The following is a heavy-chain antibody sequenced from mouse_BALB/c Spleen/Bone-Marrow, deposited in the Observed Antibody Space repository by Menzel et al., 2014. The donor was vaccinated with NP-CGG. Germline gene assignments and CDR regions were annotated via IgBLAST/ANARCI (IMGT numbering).Heavy chain of an antibody. CDR2: IDRANGNT. CDR1: GFHIKDTY. CDR3: ARFAY. Sequence: VQLKESGAELVKPGASVKLSCTASGFHIKDTYMHWVKQRPEQGLEWIGRIDRANGNTKYDPKFQGKATITADTSSNTAYLQLSSLTSEDTAVYYCARFAYWGQGTLVTVSA. V-gene: IGHV14-3*02. J-gene: IGHJ3*01.